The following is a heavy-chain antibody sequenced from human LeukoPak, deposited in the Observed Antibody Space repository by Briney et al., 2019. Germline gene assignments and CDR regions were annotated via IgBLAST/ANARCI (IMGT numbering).Heavy chain of an antibody. CDR3: ASHKGF. Sequence: SETLSLTCAVYGGSFSGYYWSWIRQHPGKGLEWIGYIYYSGSTYYNPSLKSRVTISVDTSKNQFSLKLSSVTAADTAVYYCASHKGFWGQGTLVTVSS. CDR2: IYYSGST. CDR1: GGSFSGYY. V-gene: IGHV4-31*11. J-gene: IGHJ4*02.